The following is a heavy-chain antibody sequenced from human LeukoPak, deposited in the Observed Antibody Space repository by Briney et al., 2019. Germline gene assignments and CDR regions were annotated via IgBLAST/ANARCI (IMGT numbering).Heavy chain of an antibody. CDR3: VKEYGSGWYEFDY. CDR2: ISGDGGST. CDR1: GFTFDDYA. Sequence: GGSLRLSCAASGFTFDDYAMHWVRQAPGKGLEWVSLISGDGGSTYYADSVKGRFTISRDNSKNSLYLQMNSLRTEDTALYYCVKEYGSGWYEFDYWGQRTLVTVSS. V-gene: IGHV3-43*02. D-gene: IGHD6-19*01. J-gene: IGHJ4*02.